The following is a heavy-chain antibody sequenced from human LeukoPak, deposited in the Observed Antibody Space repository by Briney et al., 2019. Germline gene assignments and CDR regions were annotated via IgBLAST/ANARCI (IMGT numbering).Heavy chain of an antibody. V-gene: IGHV4-59*01. CDR2: IYYSGST. J-gene: IGHJ4*02. CDR3: ARRGLRDDFDY. CDR1: GGSISSYY. Sequence: TSETLSLTCTVSGGSISSYYWSWIRQPPGKGLEWIGYIYYSGSTNYNPSLKSRVTISVDTSKNQFSLKLSSVTAADTAVYYCARRGLRDDFDYWGQGTLVTVSS. D-gene: IGHD5-12*01.